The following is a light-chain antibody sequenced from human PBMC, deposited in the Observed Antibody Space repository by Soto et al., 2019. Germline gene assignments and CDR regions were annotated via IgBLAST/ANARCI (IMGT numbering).Light chain of an antibody. J-gene: IGLJ2*01. CDR2: EGI. V-gene: IGLV2-23*01. Sequence: QSALTQPASVSGSPGQSITISCTGTSSDVGSYNLVSWYQQHPGKAPKLMIYEGIKRPSGVSNRFSGSKSGNTASLTISGLQAEDEADYYSCSYAGSSTDVGFGGGTKLTVL. CDR3: CSYAGSSTDVG. CDR1: SSDVGSYNL.